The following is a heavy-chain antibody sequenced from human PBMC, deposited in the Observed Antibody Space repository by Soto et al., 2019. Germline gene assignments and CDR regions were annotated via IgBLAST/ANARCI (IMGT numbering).Heavy chain of an antibody. J-gene: IGHJ4*02. D-gene: IGHD1-7*01. CDR1: GGYISSGGYS. CDR3: ARGNYGYYFDY. Sequence: SETLSLTCAVSGGYISSGGYSWSWIRQPPGKGLEWIGYIYHSGSTYYNPSLKSRVTISVDRSKNQFSLKLSSVTAADTAVYYCARGNYGYYFDYWGQGTLVTVSS. CDR2: IYHSGST. V-gene: IGHV4-30-2*01.